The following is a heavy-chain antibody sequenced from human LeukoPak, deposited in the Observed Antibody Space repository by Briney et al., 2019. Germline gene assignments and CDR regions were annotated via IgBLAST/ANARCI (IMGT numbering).Heavy chain of an antibody. D-gene: IGHD3-16*02. V-gene: IGHV3-23*01. CDR1: GFTFSSYV. Sequence: GGSLRLSCAVSGFTFSSYVMSWVREAPGKGLEWVSALSISCDDTYYADSVKGRFTISRDNSKHTVYLQMNSLRVEDTAEYYCARDGERGELSLYMDYWGQGTLVTVSS. CDR3: ARDGERGELSLYMDY. J-gene: IGHJ4*02. CDR2: LSISCDDT.